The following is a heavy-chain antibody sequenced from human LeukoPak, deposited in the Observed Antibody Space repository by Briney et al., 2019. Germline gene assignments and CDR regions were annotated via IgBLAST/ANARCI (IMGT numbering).Heavy chain of an antibody. D-gene: IGHD1-26*01. CDR1: GGSISSYY. Sequence: SETLSLTCTVSGGSISSYYGSWIRQPPGKGLQRIGYVYTSGSTNYNPSLKSRVPISVDTSKNQFSLKLSSVTAADTAVYYCARSPGFFSGSYSVSTIWVLFDIWGQGTMVTVSS. CDR3: ARSPGFFSGSYSVSTIWVLFDI. CDR2: VYTSGST. J-gene: IGHJ3*02. V-gene: IGHV4-4*09.